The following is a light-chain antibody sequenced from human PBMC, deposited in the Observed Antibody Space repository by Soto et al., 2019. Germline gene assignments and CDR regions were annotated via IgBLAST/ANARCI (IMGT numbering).Light chain of an antibody. J-gene: IGLJ1*01. Sequence: QSALTQPASVSGSPGQSITVSCTGSSSDFGDDKYVSWYQQQPGKGPNLLIYGVNSRPSGISNRFSGSKSGNTASLTISGLQAEDEADYYCFSSSTKISRHVLGTGTKVTVL. CDR3: FSSSTKISRHV. CDR1: SSDFGDDKY. V-gene: IGLV2-14*01. CDR2: GVN.